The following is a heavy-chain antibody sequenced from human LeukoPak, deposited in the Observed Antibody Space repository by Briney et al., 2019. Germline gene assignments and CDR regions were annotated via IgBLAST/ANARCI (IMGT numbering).Heavy chain of an antibody. Sequence: SETLSLTCAVYGGSFSGRYWTWIRQPPGKGLEWIGEINHSGSTTYNPSLNNRVTISVDTSKNQFSLKMSSVTAADTAVYYCARPRYGSGSLDSWGQGTLVTVSS. D-gene: IGHD3-10*01. V-gene: IGHV4-34*01. J-gene: IGHJ4*02. CDR2: INHSGST. CDR3: ARPRYGSGSLDS. CDR1: GGSFSGRY.